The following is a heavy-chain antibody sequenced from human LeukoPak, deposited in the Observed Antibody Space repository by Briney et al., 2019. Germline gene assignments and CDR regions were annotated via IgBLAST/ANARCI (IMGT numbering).Heavy chain of an antibody. CDR1: GFTFSSYG. D-gene: IGHD6-13*01. Sequence: GGSLRLSCAASGFTFSSYGMHWVRQAPGKGLEWVAVISYDGSNKYYADSVKGRFTISRDNSKNTLYLQMNSLRAEDTAVYYCAKVAIAAAGTPGYWGQGTLVTVSS. CDR2: ISYDGSNK. J-gene: IGHJ4*02. V-gene: IGHV3-30*18. CDR3: AKVAIAAAGTPGY.